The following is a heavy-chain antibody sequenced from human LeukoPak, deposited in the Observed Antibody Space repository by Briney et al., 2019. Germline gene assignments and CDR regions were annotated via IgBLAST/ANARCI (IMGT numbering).Heavy chain of an antibody. CDR1: GGSISSGDYY. V-gene: IGHV4-30-4*08. D-gene: IGHD3-10*01. CDR2: IYYSGST. J-gene: IGHJ4*02. CDR3: ARESGPKEGVRGLDY. Sequence: SETLSLTCTVSGGSISSGDYYWSWIRQPPGKGLEWIGYIYYSGSTYYNPSLKSRVTISVDTSKNQFSLKLSSVTAADTAVHYCARESGPKEGVRGLDYWGQGTLVTVSS.